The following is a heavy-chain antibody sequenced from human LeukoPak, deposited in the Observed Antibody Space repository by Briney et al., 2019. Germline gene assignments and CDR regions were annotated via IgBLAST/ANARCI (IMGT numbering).Heavy chain of an antibody. CDR3: AKGWFWGGYFDY. D-gene: IGHD3-10*01. CDR1: GFTFSSYS. Sequence: GGSLRLSCAASGFTFSSYSMNWVRQAPGKGLEWVSSISSSSSYIYYADSVKGRFTISRDNAKNSLYLQMNSLRAEDTALYYCAKGWFWGGYFDYWGQGTLVTVSS. V-gene: IGHV3-21*04. CDR2: ISSSSSYI. J-gene: IGHJ4*02.